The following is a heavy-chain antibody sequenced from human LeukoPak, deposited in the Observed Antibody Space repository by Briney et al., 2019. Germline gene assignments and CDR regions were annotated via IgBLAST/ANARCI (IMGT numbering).Heavy chain of an antibody. Sequence: SETLSLTCAVYGGSFSGYYWSWIRQPPGKGLEWIGEINHSGSTNYNPSLKSRVTISVDTSKNQFSLKLSSVTAADTAVYYCARLRPYDYWGQGTLVTVSS. CDR3: ARLRPYDY. D-gene: IGHD3-16*01. J-gene: IGHJ4*02. CDR2: INHSGST. CDR1: GGSFSGYY. V-gene: IGHV4-34*01.